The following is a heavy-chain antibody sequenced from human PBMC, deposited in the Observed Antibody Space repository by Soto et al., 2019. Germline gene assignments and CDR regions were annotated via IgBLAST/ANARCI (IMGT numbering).Heavy chain of an antibody. V-gene: IGHV3-74*01. CDR1: GFTFSSYW. Sequence: EVQLVESGGGLVQPGESLRLSCAASGFTFSSYWMHWIRQAPGKGLVWVARVSSDGSSTVYANSVTGRLTISRDNAKNTLYLQMTSLGDEDTAVYYCARGLPSFSSCDSWGQGTLVTVSS. D-gene: IGHD5-12*01. CDR3: ARGLPSFSSCDS. CDR2: VSSDGSST. J-gene: IGHJ4*02.